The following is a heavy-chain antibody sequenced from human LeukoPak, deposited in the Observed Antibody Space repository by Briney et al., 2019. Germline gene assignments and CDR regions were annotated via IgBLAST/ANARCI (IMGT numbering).Heavy chain of an antibody. CDR1: GGSISSYY. D-gene: IGHD2-15*01. CDR3: ARGVVVAAPRGFAFDI. CDR2: IYYSGST. Sequence: SETLSLTCTVSGGSISSYYWSWIRQPPGKGLEWIGYIYYSGSTNYSPSLNSRVTISADTSKNQFPLKLSSVTAADTAVYYCARGVVVAAPRGFAFDIWGQGTMVTVSS. V-gene: IGHV4-59*01. J-gene: IGHJ3*02.